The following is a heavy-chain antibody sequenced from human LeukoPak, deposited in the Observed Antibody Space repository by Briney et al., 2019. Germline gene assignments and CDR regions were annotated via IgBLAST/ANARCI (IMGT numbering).Heavy chain of an antibody. CDR1: GGSFSGYY. CDR2: INHSGST. CDR3: AREGNYYDSSGYLDY. D-gene: IGHD3-22*01. J-gene: IGHJ4*02. Sequence: SETLSLTCAVYGGSFSGYYWSWIRQPPGKGLEWIGEINHSGSTNYNPSLKSRVTISVDTSKNQFSLKLSSVTAADTAVYYCAREGNYYDSSGYLDYWGQGTLVTVSS. V-gene: IGHV4-34*01.